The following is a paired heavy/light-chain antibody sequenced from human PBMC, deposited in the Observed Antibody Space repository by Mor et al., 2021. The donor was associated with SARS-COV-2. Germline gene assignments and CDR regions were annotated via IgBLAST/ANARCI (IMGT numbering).Heavy chain of an antibody. CDR3: ARLTGTAFDY. CDR1: GFTFSDHY. CDR2: ARNRVNGYTT. J-gene: IGHJ4*02. Sequence: EVQLVESGGGLVQPGGSLRLSCAASGFTFSDHYMDWVRQAPGKGLEWVGRARNRVNGYTTGYAASVEGRFTVSRDDSKNSLYLQMNSLKTDDTAVYYCARLTGTAFDYWGQGALVTVSS. V-gene: IGHV3-72*01. D-gene: IGHD1-20*01.
Light chain of an antibody. J-gene: IGLJ2*01. V-gene: IGLV2-14*01. CDR3: SSYTGTSTQV. CDR1: SSDFSAYNY. Sequence: QSALTQPASVSGSPGQSITISCTGTSSDFSAYNYVSWYQQHPGKVPKLMIFEVSNRPSGVSNRFSGSKSGNTASLTISGLQAEDEADYYCSSYTGTSTQVFGGGTKLTVL. CDR2: EVS.